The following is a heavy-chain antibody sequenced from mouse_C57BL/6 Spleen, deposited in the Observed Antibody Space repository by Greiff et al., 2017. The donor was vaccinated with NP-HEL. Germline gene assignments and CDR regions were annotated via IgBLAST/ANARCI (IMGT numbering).Heavy chain of an antibody. CDR1: GYTFTSYG. D-gene: IGHD2-3*01. J-gene: IGHJ2*01. Sequence: VKLVESGAELARPGASVKLSCKASGYTFTSYGISWVKQRTGQGLEWIGEIYPRSGNTYYNEKFKGKATLTADKSSSTAYMELRSLTSEDSAVYFCARDGDGYYLWGQGTTLTVSS. V-gene: IGHV1-81*01. CDR2: IYPRSGNT. CDR3: ARDGDGYYL.